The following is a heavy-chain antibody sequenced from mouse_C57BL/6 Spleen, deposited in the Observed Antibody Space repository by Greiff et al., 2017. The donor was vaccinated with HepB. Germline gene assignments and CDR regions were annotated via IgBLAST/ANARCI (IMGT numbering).Heavy chain of an antibody. CDR1: GYTFTDYY. CDR3: AYSHRAY. Sequence: VQLQQSGPELVKPGASVKISCKASGYTFTDYYMNWVKQSHGKSLEWIGDINPNNGGTSYNQKFKGKATLTVDKSSSTAYMELRSLTSEDSAVYYCAYSHRAYWGQGTLVTVSA. CDR2: INPNNGGT. V-gene: IGHV1-26*01. D-gene: IGHD2-12*01. J-gene: IGHJ3*01.